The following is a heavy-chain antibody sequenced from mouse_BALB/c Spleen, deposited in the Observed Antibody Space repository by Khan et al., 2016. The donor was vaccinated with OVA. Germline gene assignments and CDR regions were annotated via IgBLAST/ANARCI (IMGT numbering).Heavy chain of an antibody. Sequence: EVQLVESGGGLVKPGGSLKLSCAASGFTFSSYAMSWVRQTPEKRLEWVATISSGGNYTYYPDSVKGRFTISRDNAKNTLYLQLSSLRSEDTAMYNCARPPVTTVVATSYWFFDVWGAGTTVTVSS. V-gene: IGHV5-9-3*01. CDR3: ARPPVTTVVATSYWFFDV. J-gene: IGHJ1*01. CDR2: ISSGGNYT. D-gene: IGHD1-1*01. CDR1: GFTFSSYA.